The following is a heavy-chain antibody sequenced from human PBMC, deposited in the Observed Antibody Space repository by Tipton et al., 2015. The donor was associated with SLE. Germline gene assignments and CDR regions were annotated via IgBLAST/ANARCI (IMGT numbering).Heavy chain of an antibody. J-gene: IGHJ4*02. CDR1: GGSISSYY. CDR2: IYYSGST. CDR3: ASSEGF. V-gene: IGHV4-59*08. Sequence: LRLSCTVSGGSISSYYWSWIRQPPGKGLEWIGYIYYSGSTNYNPSLKSRVTISVDTSKNQFPLNLTSVTAADAAVYYCASSEGFWGQGTLVTVSS.